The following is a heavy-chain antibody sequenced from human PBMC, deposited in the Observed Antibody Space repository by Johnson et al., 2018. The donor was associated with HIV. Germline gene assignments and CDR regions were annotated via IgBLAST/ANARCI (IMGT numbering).Heavy chain of an antibody. Sequence: QVQLVESGGGLVQPGRSLRLSCAASGFTFSSYGMHWVRQAPGKGLEWVAVISYDGSNKYYADSVKGRFTISRDNSKNTLYLQMNSLRAEDTAVYYCARDCPSAVSREYAFDIWGQGTMVTVSS. V-gene: IGHV3-30*03. CDR2: ISYDGSNK. CDR1: GFTFSSYG. CDR3: ARDCPSAVSREYAFDI. D-gene: IGHD4-17*01. J-gene: IGHJ3*02.